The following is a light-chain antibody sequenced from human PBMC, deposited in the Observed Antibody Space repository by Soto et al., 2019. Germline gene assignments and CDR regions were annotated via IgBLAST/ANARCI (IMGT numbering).Light chain of an antibody. V-gene: IGKV1-39*01. CDR1: QSISSY. CDR3: QQSYSTSWT. Sequence: DIQMTQSPSSLSASVGDRVTITCRASQSISSYLNCYQQKPGKATKLLIYAASSLQSGVPSRFSGSGSGTDFTLTISSLQPEDFATYYCQQSYSTSWTFGQGTKVEIK. J-gene: IGKJ1*01. CDR2: AAS.